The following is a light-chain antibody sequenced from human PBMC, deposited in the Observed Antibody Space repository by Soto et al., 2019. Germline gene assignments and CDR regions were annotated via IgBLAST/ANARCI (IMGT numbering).Light chain of an antibody. CDR2: GAS. CDR3: QQYGGSPRT. V-gene: IGKV3-20*01. J-gene: IGKJ1*01. CDR1: QSINSL. Sequence: EIVLTQSPGTLSLSLGEGGTLSCRASQSINSLLAWYQQRRGQAPRLLIHGASNRATGIPDRFSGSGSGPDFSLTISRLEPEDFAVYYCQQYGGSPRTFGQGTKVDIK.